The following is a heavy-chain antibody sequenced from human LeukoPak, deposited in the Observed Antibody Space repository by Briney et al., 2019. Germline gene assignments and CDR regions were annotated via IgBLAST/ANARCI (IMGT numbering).Heavy chain of an antibody. Sequence: ASVKVSCKASGYTFTGYYMHWVRQAPGQGLEWMGIINPSGGSTSYAQKFQGRVTMTRDTSTSTVYMELSSLRSEDTAVYYCARRAWGARRRLSFDYWGQGTLVTVSS. J-gene: IGHJ4*02. CDR3: ARRAWGARRRLSFDY. CDR1: GYTFTGYY. CDR2: INPSGGST. V-gene: IGHV1-46*01. D-gene: IGHD1-26*01.